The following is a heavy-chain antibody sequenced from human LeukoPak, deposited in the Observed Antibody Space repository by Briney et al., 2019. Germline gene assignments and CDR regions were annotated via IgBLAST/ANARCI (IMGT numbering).Heavy chain of an antibody. CDR1: GFTFSDHY. J-gene: IGHJ6*03. V-gene: IGHV3-11*04. CDR2: ISSSGSTI. CDR3: ARVSYYMDV. Sequence: GGSLRLSCAASGFTFSDHYMSWIRQAPGKGLEWVSYISSSGSTINYADSVKGRFTIYRDNDKNSLYLQKNSLRAEDTAVYYCARVSYYMDVWGKGTTVTVSS.